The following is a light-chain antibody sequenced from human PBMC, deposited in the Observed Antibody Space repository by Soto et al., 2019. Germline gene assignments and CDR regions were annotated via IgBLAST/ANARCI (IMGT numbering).Light chain of an antibody. V-gene: IGLV2-14*01. CDR2: EVS. Sequence: QSVLTQPASVSGSPGQSITISCTGARSDVGTYNYVSWYQQHPGKAPKLMIYEVSNRPSGVSNRFSGSKYGNTASLTISGLQVEDEADYYCSSYTASSALVIFGGGTKVTVL. CDR3: SSYTASSALVI. CDR1: RSDVGTYNY. J-gene: IGLJ2*01.